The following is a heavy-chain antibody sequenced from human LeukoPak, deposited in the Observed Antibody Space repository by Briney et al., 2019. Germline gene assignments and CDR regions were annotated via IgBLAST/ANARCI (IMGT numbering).Heavy chain of an antibody. CDR2: IYYSGST. V-gene: IGHV4-59*12. CDR3: ARGLLRYFDWLTPLNWFDP. D-gene: IGHD3-9*01. CDR1: GGSISSYY. J-gene: IGHJ5*02. Sequence: SETLSLTCTVSGGSISSYYWSWIRQPPGKGLEWIGYIYYSGSTNYNPSLKSRVTISVDTSKNQFSLKLSSVTAADTAVYYCARGLLRYFDWLTPLNWFDPWGQGTLVTVSS.